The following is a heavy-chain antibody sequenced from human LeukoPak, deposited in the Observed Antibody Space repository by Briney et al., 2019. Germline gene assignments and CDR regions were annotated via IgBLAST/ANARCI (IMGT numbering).Heavy chain of an antibody. Sequence: SQTLSLTCAISVDTVSSNSAAWDWVRHSPWRGLEWLGRTSYMCKCYNDYSVSVKSRITINPATSKTQFSLQLNSVTPEDTAVYYCAREGEYWFFDLWGRGTLVTVSS. CDR3: AREGEYWFFDL. CDR1: VDTVSSNSAA. CDR2: TSYMCKCYN. D-gene: IGHD2/OR15-2a*01. V-gene: IGHV6-1*01. J-gene: IGHJ2*01.